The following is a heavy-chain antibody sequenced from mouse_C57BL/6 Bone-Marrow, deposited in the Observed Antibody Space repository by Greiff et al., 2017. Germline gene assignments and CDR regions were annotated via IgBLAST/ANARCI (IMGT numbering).Heavy chain of an antibody. J-gene: IGHJ4*01. Sequence: VKLVESGPGLVAPSQSLSITCTVSGFSLTSYGVHWVRQPPGKGLEWLVVIWSDGSTTYNSALKSRLSISKDNSKSQVFLKMNSLQTDDTAMYYCARHHYGSSYYAMDYWGQGTSVTVSS. CDR3: ARHHYGSSYYAMDY. CDR1: GFSLTSYG. CDR2: IWSDGST. D-gene: IGHD1-1*01. V-gene: IGHV2-6-1*01.